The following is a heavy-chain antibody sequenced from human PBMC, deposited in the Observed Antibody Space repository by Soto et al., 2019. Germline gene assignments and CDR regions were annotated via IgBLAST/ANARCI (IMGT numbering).Heavy chain of an antibody. V-gene: IGHV1-18*01. J-gene: IGHJ6*02. Sequence: QVQLVQSGAEVKKPGASVKVSCKASGYTFTSYGISWVRQAPGQGLEWMGWISAYNGNTNYAQKLQGRVTMTTDTSXXTXYXXLRSLRSDDTAVYYCARGPTNYVWGSLLRYYGMDVWGQGTTVTVSS. CDR2: ISAYNGNT. CDR1: GYTFTSYG. D-gene: IGHD3-16*01. CDR3: ARGPTNYVWGSLLRYYGMDV.